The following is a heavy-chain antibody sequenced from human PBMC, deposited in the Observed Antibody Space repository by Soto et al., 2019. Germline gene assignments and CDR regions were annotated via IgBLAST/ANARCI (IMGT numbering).Heavy chain of an antibody. Sequence: GGSLRLSCAASGFTISTYHLNWVRQAPGKGLEWVSYISTDLRALYYADSVRGRFTISRDNAKNSLYLQMTSLRDEDTGVYYCTRDGRRGYDMDVWGQGTTVAVSS. J-gene: IGHJ6*02. V-gene: IGHV3-48*02. CDR1: GFTISTYH. D-gene: IGHD1-26*01. CDR3: TRDGRRGYDMDV. CDR2: ISTDLRAL.